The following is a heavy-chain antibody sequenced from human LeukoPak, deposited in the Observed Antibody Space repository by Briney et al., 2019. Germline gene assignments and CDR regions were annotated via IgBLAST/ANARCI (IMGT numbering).Heavy chain of an antibody. CDR1: GGSISSSSYY. CDR2: IYYSGST. CDR3: VSAYCGGDCYRSLLTD. J-gene: IGHJ4*02. Sequence: PSETLSLTCTVSGGSISSSSYYWGWIRQPPGKGLEWIGSIYYSGSTYYNPSLKSRVTISVDTSKNQFSLKLSSVTAADTAVYYCVSAYCGGDCYRSLLTDWGQGALVTVSS. D-gene: IGHD2-21*02. V-gene: IGHV4-39*07.